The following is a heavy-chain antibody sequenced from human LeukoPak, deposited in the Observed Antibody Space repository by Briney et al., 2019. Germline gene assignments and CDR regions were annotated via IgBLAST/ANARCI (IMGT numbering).Heavy chain of an antibody. CDR1: GYTFTGYC. Sequence: ASVTVSCKASGYTFTGYCIHWVRQAPGQGLEGMGWINPNKGGTNYAQRYQDRVTMTRDTSISTAYMELSSLRSDDTAVYYCARDPRGYSGYENWFDPWGQGTLVTVSS. D-gene: IGHD5-12*01. J-gene: IGHJ5*02. CDR3: ARDPRGYSGYENWFDP. V-gene: IGHV1-2*02. CDR2: INPNKGGT.